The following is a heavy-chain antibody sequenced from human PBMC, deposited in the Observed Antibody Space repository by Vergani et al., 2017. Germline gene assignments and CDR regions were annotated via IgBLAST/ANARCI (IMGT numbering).Heavy chain of an antibody. V-gene: IGHV1-18*01. CDR2: ISAYNGNT. Sequence: QVQMVQSGAEVKKPGASVKGSCKASGYTFTSYGISWVRQAPGQGLEWMGWISAYNGNTNYAQKIQGRVTMTTDTSTSTAYMEMRSLRSDDTAVYYCASDGEDQADTYYYYGMDVWGRGPTVTVSS. CDR1: GYTFTSYG. J-gene: IGHJ6*02. D-gene: IGHD3-10*01. CDR3: ASDGEDQADTYYYYGMDV.